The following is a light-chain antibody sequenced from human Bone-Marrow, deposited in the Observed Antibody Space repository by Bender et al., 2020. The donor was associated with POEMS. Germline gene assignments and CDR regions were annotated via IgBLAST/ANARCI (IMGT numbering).Light chain of an antibody. CDR2: EVS. J-gene: IGLJ3*02. CDR3: SSYTDSKTLL. V-gene: IGLV2-23*01. Sequence: QSALTQPASVSGSPRQSITISCAGSSSDIGTYNLVSWYQQHPGKAPRLIIYEVSKRPSGVSDRFSGSKSGNTASLTISGLQTEDDADYYCSSYTDSKTLLCGGGSRLTVL. CDR1: SSDIGTYNL.